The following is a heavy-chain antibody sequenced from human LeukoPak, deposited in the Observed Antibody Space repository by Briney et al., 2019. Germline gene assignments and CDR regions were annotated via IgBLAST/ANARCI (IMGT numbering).Heavy chain of an antibody. V-gene: IGHV3-69-1*01. CDR3: ARDWGYCSSTSCFYYGMDV. D-gene: IGHD2-2*01. CDR2: ISDRGSRT. J-gene: IGHJ6*02. Sequence: NPGGSLRLSCAASGFNFRDHYMDWVRQAPGKGLEWVAGISDRGSRTNYADSVKGRFTISTDHPKNTLYLQMNSLRAEDTAVYYCARDWGYCSSTSCFYYGMDVWGQGTTVTVSS. CDR1: GFNFRDHY.